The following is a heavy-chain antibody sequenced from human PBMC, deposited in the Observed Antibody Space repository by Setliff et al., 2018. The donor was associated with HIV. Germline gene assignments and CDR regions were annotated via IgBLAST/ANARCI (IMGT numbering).Heavy chain of an antibody. CDR3: ARGGSYDTFDY. Sequence: SETLSLTCTVSGGSITSSYWSWIRQPAGKGLEWIGRIYASGSTNYNPSLKSRVTMSIDTSKKQFSLKLVSVTAADTAVYYCARGGSYDTFDYWGQGTLVTVSS. CDR2: IYASGST. J-gene: IGHJ4*02. D-gene: IGHD3-22*01. V-gene: IGHV4-4*07. CDR1: GGSITSSY.